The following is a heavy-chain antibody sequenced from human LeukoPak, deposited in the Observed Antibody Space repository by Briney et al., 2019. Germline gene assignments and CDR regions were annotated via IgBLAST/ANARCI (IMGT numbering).Heavy chain of an antibody. V-gene: IGHV3-53*01. J-gene: IGHJ6*02. D-gene: IGHD6-13*01. CDR1: GFAVSGNY. CDR2: IYSGGST. Sequence: GSLRLSCAASGFAVSGNYMSWVRQAPGKGLEWVSVIYSGGSTYYADSVKGRFTISRDNSKNTLYLQMNSLRAEDTAVYYCARDGGIAAAGYYYYGMDVWGQGTTVTVSS. CDR3: ARDGGIAAAGYYYYGMDV.